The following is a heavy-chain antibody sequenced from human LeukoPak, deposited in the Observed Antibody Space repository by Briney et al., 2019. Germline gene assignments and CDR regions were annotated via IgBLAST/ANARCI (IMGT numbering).Heavy chain of an antibody. CDR2: IYYSGST. J-gene: IGHJ4*02. V-gene: IGHV4-39*07. CDR3: ARDRSAVGVFDD. Sequence: SETLSLTCTVSGGSISSSSHYWGWIRQPPGKGLEWIGYIYYSGSTYYNPSLKSRVTISVDTSKNQFSLKLSSVTAADTAVYYCARDRSAVGVFDDWGQGTLVTVSS. D-gene: IGHD6-13*01. CDR1: GGSISSSSHY.